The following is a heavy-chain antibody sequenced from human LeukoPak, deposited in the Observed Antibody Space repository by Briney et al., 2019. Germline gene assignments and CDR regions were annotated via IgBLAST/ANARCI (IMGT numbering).Heavy chain of an antibody. V-gene: IGHV3-33*01. CDR3: ARAHSSSSTFDL. CDR1: GFTFSDYG. J-gene: IGHJ4*02. D-gene: IGHD6-6*01. CDR2: IWYDGSKK. Sequence: GRSLRLSCAASGFTFSDYGIHWVRQAPGQGLEWVALIWYDGSKKYYADSVKGRFTISRDNTKNTLYLHLNSLRADDTAVYYCARAHSSSSTFDLWGQGTLVTVSS.